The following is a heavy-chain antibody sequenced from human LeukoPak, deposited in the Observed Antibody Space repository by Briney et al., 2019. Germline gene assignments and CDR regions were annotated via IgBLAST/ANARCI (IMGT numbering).Heavy chain of an antibody. J-gene: IGHJ6*03. Sequence: SETLSLTCAVYGGSFSGYYWSWIRQPPGKGLEWIGEINHSGSTNYNPSLKSRVTISVDTSKNQFSLKLSSVAAADTAVYYCARAPYFDWLLTTPYYYYMDVWGKGTTVTVSS. CDR3: ARAPYFDWLLTTPYYYYMDV. CDR2: INHSGST. D-gene: IGHD3-9*01. CDR1: GGSFSGYY. V-gene: IGHV4-34*01.